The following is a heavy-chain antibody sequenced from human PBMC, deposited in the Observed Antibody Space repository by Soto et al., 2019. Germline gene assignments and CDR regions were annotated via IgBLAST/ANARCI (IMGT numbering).Heavy chain of an antibody. CDR3: ARGRSQITVVRGVIIRNAFDI. CDR2: INHSGST. Sequence: PSETLSLTCAVYGGSFSGYYWSWIRQPPGKGLEWIGEINHSGSTNYNPSLKSRVTISVDTSKNQFSLKLSSVTVADTAVYYCARGRSQITVVRGVIIRNAFDIWGQGTMVT. J-gene: IGHJ3*02. D-gene: IGHD3-10*01. CDR1: GGSFSGYY. V-gene: IGHV4-34*01.